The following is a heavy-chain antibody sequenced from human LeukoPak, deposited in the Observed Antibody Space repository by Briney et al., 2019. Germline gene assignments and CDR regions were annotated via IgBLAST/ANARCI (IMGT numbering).Heavy chain of an antibody. V-gene: IGHV4-34*01. J-gene: IGHJ3*02. Sequence: PSETLSLTCAVSGGSISSDSYYWNWIRQPPGKGLEWIGEINHSGSTNYNPSLKSRVTISVDTSKNQFSLKLSSVTAADTAVYYCARGDYGDYGAFDIWGQGTMVTVSS. CDR2: INHSGST. D-gene: IGHD4-17*01. CDR1: GGSISSDSYY. CDR3: ARGDYGDYGAFDI.